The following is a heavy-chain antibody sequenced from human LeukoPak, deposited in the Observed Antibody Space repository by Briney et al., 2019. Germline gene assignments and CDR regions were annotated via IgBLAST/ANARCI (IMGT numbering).Heavy chain of an antibody. Sequence: GGSLRLSCEASGFTFSAYAMTWVRQAPGKGLEWVSSIGSDNKPHYSESVKGRFAISRDNSKNTLYLQMNSLRAEDTAVYYCAKDVGHWGIGYFDYWGQGTLVTVSS. J-gene: IGHJ4*02. CDR3: AKDVGHWGIGYFDY. CDR2: IGSDNKP. CDR1: GFTFSAYA. D-gene: IGHD6-13*01. V-gene: IGHV3-23*01.